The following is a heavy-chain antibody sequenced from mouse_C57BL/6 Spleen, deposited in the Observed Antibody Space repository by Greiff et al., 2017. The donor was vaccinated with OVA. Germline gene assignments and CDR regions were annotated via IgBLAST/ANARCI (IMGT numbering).Heavy chain of an antibody. D-gene: IGHD1-1*01. V-gene: IGHV1-69*01. J-gene: IGHJ2*01. Sequence: VQLQQPGAELVMPGASVKLSCKASGYTFTSYWMHWVKQRPGQGLEWIGEIDPSDSYTNYNQKFKGQSTLTVDKSSSTAYMQLSSLTSEDSAVYYCARNYVSSSLFDYWGQGTTLTVSS. CDR3: ARNYVSSSLFDY. CDR1: GYTFTSYW. CDR2: IDPSDSYT.